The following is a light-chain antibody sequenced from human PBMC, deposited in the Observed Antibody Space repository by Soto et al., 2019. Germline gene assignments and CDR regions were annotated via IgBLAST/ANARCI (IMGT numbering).Light chain of an antibody. CDR3: HSYDSRLSGHVL. CDR1: SSDIGAGYD. J-gene: IGLJ7*01. Sequence: QPVLTQPPSVSGAPGQRVTISCTGSSSDIGAGYDVHWYQQLPGTAPKLLIHGNTNRPSGVPDRFSGSKSDTSASLAITGLQAEDEAVYYCHSYDSRLSGHVLFGGGTQLTVL. V-gene: IGLV1-40*01. CDR2: GNT.